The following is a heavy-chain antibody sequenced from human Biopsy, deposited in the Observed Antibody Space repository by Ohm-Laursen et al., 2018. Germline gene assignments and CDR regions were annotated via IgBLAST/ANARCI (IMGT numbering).Heavy chain of an antibody. Sequence: GSLRLSCAASGFTSTSYTMNWVRQVPGKGLEWVSSITSRSGYKYYADSVKGRFTISRDNAKNSLYLQMNSLRAEDTAVYFCASLGLVWFGELLSVPFGMDVWGQGTTVTVSS. CDR3: ASLGLVWFGELLSVPFGMDV. D-gene: IGHD3-10*01. J-gene: IGHJ6*02. CDR1: GFTSTSYT. V-gene: IGHV3-21*01. CDR2: ITSRSGYK.